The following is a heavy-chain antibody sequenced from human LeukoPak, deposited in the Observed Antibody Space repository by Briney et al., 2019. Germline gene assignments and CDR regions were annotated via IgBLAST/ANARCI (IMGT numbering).Heavy chain of an antibody. V-gene: IGHV1-18*01. CDR3: AKDLYIREVLPAADYLDY. CDR2: ISGYNGNT. CDR1: GYTSTSYG. J-gene: IGHJ4*02. Sequence: ASVKVSCTATGYTSTSYGITCVRQAPGQGLEWMGWISGYNGNTNYAQKLQGRVTMTTDISTSTAYIELRSLRSDDTAVYYCAKDLYIREVLPAADYLDYWGEGTLVTVSS. D-gene: IGHD2-2*01.